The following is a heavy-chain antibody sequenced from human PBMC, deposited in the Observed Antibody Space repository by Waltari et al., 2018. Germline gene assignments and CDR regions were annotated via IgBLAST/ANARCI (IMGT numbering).Heavy chain of an antibody. CDR3: AKQYSNSFKWFDP. D-gene: IGHD6-13*01. V-gene: IGHV3-23*03. Sequence: EVQLLESGGGLVQPGGSLRLSCAASAFTFSTYAMNWVRQAPGKGLEWVSAIYSGGSTTYYADSVRGRFTISRDNSKSTLYLQMNSLRAEDTAVYYCAKQYSNSFKWFDPWGQGILVTVSS. CDR1: AFTFSTYA. CDR2: IYSGGSTT. J-gene: IGHJ5*02.